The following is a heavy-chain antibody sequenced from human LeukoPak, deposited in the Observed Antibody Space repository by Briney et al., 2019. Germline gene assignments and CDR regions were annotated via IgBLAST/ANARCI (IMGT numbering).Heavy chain of an antibody. D-gene: IGHD3-10*01. CDR3: ARKGNAFDF. Sequence: GGSLRLSCAASGFTFSNYWMTWVRQAPGKGLEWVANIKLDVGETYYVESVRGRFTISRDNTKNSLYLQMDSLRAEDTAVYYCARKGNAFDFWGQGTMVTVSS. CDR1: GFTFSNYW. V-gene: IGHV3-7*01. J-gene: IGHJ3*01. CDR2: IKLDVGET.